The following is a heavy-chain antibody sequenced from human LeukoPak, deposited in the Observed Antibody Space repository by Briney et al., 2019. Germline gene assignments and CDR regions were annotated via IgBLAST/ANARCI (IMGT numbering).Heavy chain of an antibody. CDR3: ARGGADYVIGY. D-gene: IGHD4-17*01. CDR2: ISSSSSYT. V-gene: IGHV3-21*01. CDR1: GFTFSSYS. J-gene: IGHJ4*02. Sequence: GGSLRLSCAASGFTFSSYSMNWVRQAPGKGLEWVSSISSSSSYTNYADSVKGRFTISRDNTKNSLYLQMINLRAEDTAVYYCARGGADYVIGYWGQGTLVTVSS.